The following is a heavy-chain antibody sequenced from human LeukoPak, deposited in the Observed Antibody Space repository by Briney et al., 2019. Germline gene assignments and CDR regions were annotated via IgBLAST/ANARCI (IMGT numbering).Heavy chain of an antibody. CDR3: ATDLPGNDAFDI. D-gene: IGHD3-10*01. Sequence: ASVKVSCKVSGYTLTESSMHWVRQAPGKGLEWMGGFDPEDGETIYAQKFQGRVTMTEDTSTDTAYMELSSLRSEDTAVYYCATDLPGNDAFDIWGQGTMVTVSS. V-gene: IGHV1-24*01. CDR2: FDPEDGET. J-gene: IGHJ3*02. CDR1: GYTLTESS.